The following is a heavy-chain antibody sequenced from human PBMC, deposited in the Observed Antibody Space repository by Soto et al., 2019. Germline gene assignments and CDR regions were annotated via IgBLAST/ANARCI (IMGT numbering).Heavy chain of an antibody. D-gene: IGHD3-22*01. CDR1: GFTFSSYG. V-gene: IGHV3-30*18. J-gene: IGHJ4*02. CDR2: ISYDGSNK. Sequence: PGGSLRLSCAASGFTFSSYGMHWVRQAPGKGLEWVAVISYDGSNKYYADSVKGRFTISRDNSKNTLYLQMNSLRAEDTAVYYCTKDPLSHYYDSSGYGFAELYFDYWGQGTLVTVSS. CDR3: TKDPLSHYYDSSGYGFAELYFDY.